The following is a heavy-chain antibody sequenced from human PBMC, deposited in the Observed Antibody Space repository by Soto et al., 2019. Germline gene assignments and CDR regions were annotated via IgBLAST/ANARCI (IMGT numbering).Heavy chain of an antibody. J-gene: IGHJ1*01. D-gene: IGHD3-22*01. CDR3: AREGGPMTLGYFQH. CDR2: INHSGST. V-gene: IGHV4-34*01. Sequence: SETLSLTXAVYGGSFSGYYWSWIRQPPGKGLEWIGEINHSGSTNYNPSLKSRVTISVDTSKNQFSLKLSSVTAADTAVYYCAREGGPMTLGYFQHWGQGTLVTVSS. CDR1: GGSFSGYY.